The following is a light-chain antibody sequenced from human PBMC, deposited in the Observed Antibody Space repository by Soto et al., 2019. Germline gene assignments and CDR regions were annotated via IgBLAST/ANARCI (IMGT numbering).Light chain of an antibody. Sequence: ELLMTQSPATLSVSPRERVTLSCRASQSVSSNLAWYQQKPGQAPRLLIYGVSIRATGIPARFSASGSRTEFTLTISSLQSEDFAVYYCQQYNNWPLTFGGGTKVEIK. CDR1: QSVSSN. J-gene: IGKJ4*01. V-gene: IGKV3-15*01. CDR2: GVS. CDR3: QQYNNWPLT.